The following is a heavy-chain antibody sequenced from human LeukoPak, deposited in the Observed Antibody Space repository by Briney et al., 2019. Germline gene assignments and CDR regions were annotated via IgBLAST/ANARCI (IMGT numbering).Heavy chain of an antibody. CDR3: ARDLLRWPGDY. V-gene: IGHV1-2*02. Sequence: GASVKVSCKASGYTFTGHYMHWVRQAPGQGLEWMGWINPNSGGTNYAQKFQGRVTMTRVTSTSTDYMELSRLRSADTAVYYCARDLLRWPGDYWGQGTLVTVSS. J-gene: IGHJ4*01. D-gene: IGHD4-23*01. CDR2: INPNSGGT. CDR1: GYTFTGHY.